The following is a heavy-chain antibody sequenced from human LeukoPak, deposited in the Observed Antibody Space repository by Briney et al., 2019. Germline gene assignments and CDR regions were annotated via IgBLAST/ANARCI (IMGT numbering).Heavy chain of an antibody. D-gene: IGHD3-16*01. V-gene: IGHV3-7*01. CDR2: IKQDGSQN. CDR1: GFTFSNYW. CDR3: ARFSRYDDY. J-gene: IGHJ4*02. Sequence: GGSLRLSCAASGFTFSNYWMTWVRQAPGKGLEWVANIKQDGSQNFYVDSVKGRFTISRDNSKNTLYLQMNSLRAEDTAVYYCARFSRYDDYWGQGTLVTVSS.